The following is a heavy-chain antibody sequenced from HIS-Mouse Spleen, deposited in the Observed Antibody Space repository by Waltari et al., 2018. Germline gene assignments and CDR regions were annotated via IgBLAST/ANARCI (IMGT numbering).Heavy chain of an antibody. J-gene: IGHJ2*01. V-gene: IGHV4-39*07. CDR2: IYYSGRT. CDR3: AREIPYSSSWYDWYFDL. CDR1: GGPTSSSSYY. Sequence: QLQLQESGPGLVKPSETLSLTCTVSGGPTSSSSYYCGRIRQPPGKGLEWIGSIYYSGRTYYNPSLKSRVTISVDTSKNQFSLKLSSVTAADTAVYYCAREIPYSSSWYDWYFDLWGRGTLVTVSS. D-gene: IGHD6-13*01.